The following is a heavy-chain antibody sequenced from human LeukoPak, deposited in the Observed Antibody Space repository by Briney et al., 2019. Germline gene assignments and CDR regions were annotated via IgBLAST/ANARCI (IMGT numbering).Heavy chain of an antibody. CDR1: GYTLTELS. V-gene: IGHV1-24*01. Sequence: ASVKVSCKVSGYTLTELSMHWVRQAPGKGLEWMGGFDPEDGETIYAQKFQGRVTMTEDTSTDTAYMELSSLRSEDTAVYYCATLGIPPLGCEIELDYWGQGTLVTVSS. CDR2: FDPEDGET. J-gene: IGHJ4*02. CDR3: ATLGIPPLGCEIELDY. D-gene: IGHD1-26*01.